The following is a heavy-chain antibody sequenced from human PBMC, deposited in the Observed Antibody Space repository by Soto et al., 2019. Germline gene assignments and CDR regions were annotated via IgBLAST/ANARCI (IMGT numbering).Heavy chain of an antibody. J-gene: IGHJ4*02. CDR2: ISGSGVST. CDR1: GFTFSSYA. CDR3: AKDRARIATRSIDY. D-gene: IGHD6-6*01. V-gene: IGHV3-23*01. Sequence: EVQLLESGGGLVQPGGSLRLSCAASGFTFSSYAMSWVRQAPGKGLEWVSGISGSGVSTYYADSVKGRFTISRDNSKSTLYLQMNSLRAEDTAVYYCAKDRARIATRSIDYWGQGTLVTVSS.